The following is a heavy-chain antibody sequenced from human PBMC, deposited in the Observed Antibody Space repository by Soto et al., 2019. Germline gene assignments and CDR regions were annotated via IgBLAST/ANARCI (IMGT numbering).Heavy chain of an antibody. J-gene: IGHJ3*02. CDR1: GYTFTSYG. Sequence: ASVKVSCKASGYTFTSYGISWVRQAPGQGLEWMGWISAYNSNTNYAQKLQGRVTMTTDTSTSTAYMELRSLRSDDTAVYYCARSLGMEWQLRGAFDIWGQGTMVTVSS. CDR2: ISAYNSNT. CDR3: ARSLGMEWQLRGAFDI. D-gene: IGHD1-26*01. V-gene: IGHV1-18*04.